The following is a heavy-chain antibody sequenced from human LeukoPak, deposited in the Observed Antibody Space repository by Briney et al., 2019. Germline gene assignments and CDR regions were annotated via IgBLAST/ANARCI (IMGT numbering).Heavy chain of an antibody. J-gene: IGHJ4*02. CDR1: GFTVSSNY. V-gene: IGHV3-53*01. CDR2: IYSGGNT. D-gene: IGHD6-19*01. Sequence: GGSLRLSCAASGFTVSSNYMSWVRQAPGKGLEWVSVIYSGGNTYHADSVQGRFTISRDNSKNTLYLQMNSLRAEDTAMYYCAHKRAVAGLGVVFDCWGQGTLVTVSS. CDR3: AHKRAVAGLGVVFDC.